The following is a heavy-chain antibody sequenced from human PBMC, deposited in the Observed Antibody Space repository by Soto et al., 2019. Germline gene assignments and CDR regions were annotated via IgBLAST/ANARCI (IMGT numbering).Heavy chain of an antibody. Sequence: KTSETLSLTCTVSGGSISSYYWSWIRQPPGKGLEWIGYIYYSGSTNYNPSLKSRVTISVDTSKNQFSLKLSSVTAADTAVYYCAHQRSLGGYYYYYMDVWGKGTTVTVSS. CDR1: GGSISSYY. CDR3: AHQRSLGGYYYYYMDV. D-gene: IGHD3-10*01. J-gene: IGHJ6*03. CDR2: IYYSGST. V-gene: IGHV4-59*01.